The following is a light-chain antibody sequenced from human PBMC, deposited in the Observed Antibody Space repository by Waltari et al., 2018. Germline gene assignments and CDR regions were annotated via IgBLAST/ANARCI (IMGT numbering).Light chain of an antibody. Sequence: VMTQSPATLSVSPGERATLSCRASPRVSSNVAWYQQNPGQAPRLLIYGAYTRATGIPATFSGWGSGTEFTLTISSLQSEDFAVYYCQQYNNWPITFGQGTRLEIK. J-gene: IGKJ5*01. CDR1: PRVSSN. CDR2: GAY. V-gene: IGKV3-15*01. CDR3: QQYNNWPIT.